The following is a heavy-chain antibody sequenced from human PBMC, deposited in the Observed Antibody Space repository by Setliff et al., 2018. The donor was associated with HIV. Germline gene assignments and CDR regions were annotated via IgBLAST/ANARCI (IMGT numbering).Heavy chain of an antibody. CDR1: GYAFTDYS. CDR2: INPDSRGT. Sequence: ASVKVSCKTSGYAFTDYSIHWVRQAPGQGLEWVGRINPDSRGTNYAQTFQGRVTMTRDTSANTAYMELSRLRSDDTAVFYCARGVKGIATTGKYYFDYWGQGTLVTVSS. V-gene: IGHV1-2*06. D-gene: IGHD6-13*01. J-gene: IGHJ4*02. CDR3: ARGVKGIATTGKYYFDY.